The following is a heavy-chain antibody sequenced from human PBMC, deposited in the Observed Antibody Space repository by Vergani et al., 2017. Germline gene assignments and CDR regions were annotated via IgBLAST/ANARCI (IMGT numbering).Heavy chain of an antibody. CDR1: GFTFSSYS. J-gene: IGHJ4*02. D-gene: IGHD1-26*01. CDR3: ARGYGSQRFLDY. Sequence: EVQLVESGGGLVKPGGSLRLSCAASGFTFSSYSMNWVRQAPGKGLEWVSSISSSSSYIYYADSLKGRLTISRDNANNSLYLQMNSLRAEDTAVYYCARGYGSQRFLDYWGQGTLVTVSS. CDR2: ISSSSSYI. V-gene: IGHV3-21*01.